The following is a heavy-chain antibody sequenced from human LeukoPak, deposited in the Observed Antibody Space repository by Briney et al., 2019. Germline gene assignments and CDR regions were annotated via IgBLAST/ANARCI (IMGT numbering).Heavy chain of an antibody. D-gene: IGHD2-21*02. J-gene: IGHJ3*02. V-gene: IGHV1-2*02. CDR3: AREVVVTAPRAFDI. Sequence: ASVKVSCKASGYTFTGYYMHWVRQAPGQGLEWMGWIDPNSGGTNYAQKFQGRVTMTRDTSISTAYMELSRLRSDDTAVYYCAREVVVTAPRAFDIWGQGTMVTVSS. CDR1: GYTFTGYY. CDR2: IDPNSGGT.